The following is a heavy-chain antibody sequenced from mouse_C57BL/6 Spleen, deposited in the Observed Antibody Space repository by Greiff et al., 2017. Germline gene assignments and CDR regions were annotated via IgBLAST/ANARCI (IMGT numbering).Heavy chain of an antibody. CDR2: IYPGDGDT. J-gene: IGHJ2*01. CDR3: SRYDNDPYCLDY. D-gene: IGHD2-4*01. V-gene: IGHV1-82*01. Sequence: QVQLQQSGPELVKPGASVKISCKASGYAFSSSWMNWVKQRPGKGLEWIGRIYPGDGDTNYNGKVKGKATLTADTSSSTAYMQLSSLTSEDSAVYFCSRYDNDPYCLDYWGQGTTLTVSS. CDR1: GYAFSSSW.